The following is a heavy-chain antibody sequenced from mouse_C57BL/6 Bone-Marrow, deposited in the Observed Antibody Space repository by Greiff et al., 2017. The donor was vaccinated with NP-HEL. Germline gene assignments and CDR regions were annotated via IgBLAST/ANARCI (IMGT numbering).Heavy chain of an antibody. CDR2: ISSKSSNYAT. CDR3: VREGLLLRFSWVAY. CDR1: GFTFNTYA. V-gene: IGHV10-3*01. J-gene: IGHJ3*01. D-gene: IGHD1-1*01. Sequence: EVHLVESGGGLVQPTGSLKLSCAASGFTFNTYAMHWVRQAPGQGLEWVARISSKSSNYATYYADSVKDRFTLSSDDSTSMLYLQMNNLNTENTARYDFVREGLLLRFSWVAYWGQGTLVTVSA.